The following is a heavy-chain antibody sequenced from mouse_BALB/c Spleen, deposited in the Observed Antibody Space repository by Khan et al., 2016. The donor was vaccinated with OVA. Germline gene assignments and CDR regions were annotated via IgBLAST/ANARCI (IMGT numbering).Heavy chain of an antibody. CDR2: INPSNGYT. CDR3: AREGAYYRSEGCFSN. V-gene: IGHV1-4*01. D-gene: IGHD2-14*01. CDR1: GYTFTTYT. J-gene: IGHJ3*01. Sequence: QVQLKQSGAELARPGASVKMSCKASGYTFTTYTMHWVKQRPGQGLEWIGYINPSNGYTNYNQKFKDKSTLTADKSSSTAYMQLSSLTSDYSAVYTGAREGAYYRSEGCFSNWGQGTLVTVSA.